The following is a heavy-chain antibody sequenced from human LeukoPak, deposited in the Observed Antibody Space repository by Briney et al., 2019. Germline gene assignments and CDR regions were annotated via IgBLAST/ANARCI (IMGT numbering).Heavy chain of an antibody. J-gene: IGHJ6*02. V-gene: IGHV1-69*13. CDR2: IIPVFGTA. CDR1: GGTFSSYG. D-gene: IGHD2-2*01. CDR3: ARDCSSTNCYVSYYYYGMDV. Sequence: SVKVSCKASGGTFSSYGISWVRQAPGQGLEWMGGIIPVFGTASYAQKFQGRLTITADESTLTAYMELSSLRSEDTAVYYCARDCSSTNCYVSYYYYGMDVWGQGTTVTVSS.